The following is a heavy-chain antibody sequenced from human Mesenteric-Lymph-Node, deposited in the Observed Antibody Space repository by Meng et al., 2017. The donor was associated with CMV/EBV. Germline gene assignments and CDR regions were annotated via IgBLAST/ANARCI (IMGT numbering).Heavy chain of an antibody. CDR3: VKDMGWCSSNRCYLLYYGMDV. CDR1: NGSVTSFS. Sequence: GSLRLSCTVSNGSVTSFSWTLIRQSRGKGLEWIGNILYRGTTNYNPSLNGRVTISRENAKNSLYLQMNSLRSDDTALYYCVKDMGWCSSNRCYLLYYGMDVWGQGTTVTVSS. V-gene: IGHV4-59*02. D-gene: IGHD2-2*01. CDR2: ILYRGTT. J-gene: IGHJ6*02.